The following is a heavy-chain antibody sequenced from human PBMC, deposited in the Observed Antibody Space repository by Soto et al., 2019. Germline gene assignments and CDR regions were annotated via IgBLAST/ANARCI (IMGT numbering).Heavy chain of an antibody. Sequence: QVHLVQSGAEVKKPETSVKVSCKASGNRFTSTYMHWEQQDPGQGLDWMGVIDPNGGRRIYSEKFQGRVTLSRDTSTATDYMQLSSLRSEDTAMYYCARDQSYNDIYWWLHTWGQGTLVTVSS. D-gene: IGHD3-22*01. CDR1: GNRFTSTY. CDR3: ARDQSYNDIYWWLHT. V-gene: IGHV1-46*01. J-gene: IGHJ1*01. CDR2: IDPNGGRR.